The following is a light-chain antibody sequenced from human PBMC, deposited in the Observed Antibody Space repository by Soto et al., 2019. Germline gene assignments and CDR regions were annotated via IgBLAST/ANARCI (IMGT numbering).Light chain of an antibody. CDR3: QQRSNWPPIT. CDR2: DAS. CDR1: QSVSSY. V-gene: IGKV3-11*01. Sequence: EIVLTQSPATLSLSPGERATLSCRASQSVSSYLAWYQQKPGQAPRLLIYDASNRATGIPARFSGSGSGTNFPPTISSPAPEDFAVYYCQQRSNWPPITFGQGTRLEIK. J-gene: IGKJ5*01.